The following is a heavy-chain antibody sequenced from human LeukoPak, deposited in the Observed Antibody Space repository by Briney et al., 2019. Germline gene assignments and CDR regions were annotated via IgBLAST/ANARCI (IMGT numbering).Heavy chain of an antibody. J-gene: IGHJ5*02. CDR1: GYTFTDYY. CDR3: ARRALFGDSGYDYNWFDP. Sequence: GASVKVSCKASGYTFTDYYMRWVRQAPGQGFEWMGWINPDSGGTNYAQKFQGRVTMTRDTSISTAYMELSRLRSNDTAVYYCARRALFGDSGYDYNWFDPWGQGTLVTVSS. CDR2: INPDSGGT. V-gene: IGHV1-2*02. D-gene: IGHD5-12*01.